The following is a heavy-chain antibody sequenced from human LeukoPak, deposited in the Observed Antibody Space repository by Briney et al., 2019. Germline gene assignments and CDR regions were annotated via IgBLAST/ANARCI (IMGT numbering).Heavy chain of an antibody. CDR2: INHSGST. V-gene: IGHV4-34*01. Sequence: SEALSLTCSVSGGSINNYYWTWIRQPAGKGLEWIGEINHSGSTNYNPSLKSRVTISVDTSKNQFSLKLSSVTAADTAVYYCACRMVTPYNWFDPWGQGTLVTVSS. CDR1: GGSINNYY. D-gene: IGHD2-21*02. CDR3: ACRMVTPYNWFDP. J-gene: IGHJ5*02.